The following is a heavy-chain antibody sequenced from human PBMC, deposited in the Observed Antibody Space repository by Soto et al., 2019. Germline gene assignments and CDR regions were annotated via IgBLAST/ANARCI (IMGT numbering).Heavy chain of an antibody. Sequence: SETLSLTCTVSGGSISSYYWSWIRQPPGKGLEWIGYIYYSGSTNYNPSLKSRVTISVDTSKNQFSLKLSSVTAADTAVYYCARGEGSSWYQFEYWGQGTLVTVSS. CDR2: IYYSGST. CDR3: ARGEGSSWYQFEY. V-gene: IGHV4-59*01. CDR1: GGSISSYY. J-gene: IGHJ4*02. D-gene: IGHD6-13*01.